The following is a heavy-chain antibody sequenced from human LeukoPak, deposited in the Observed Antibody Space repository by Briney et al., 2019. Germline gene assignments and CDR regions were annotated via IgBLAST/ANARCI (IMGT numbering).Heavy chain of an antibody. Sequence: PSETLSLTCTVSGGSISSYYWSWIRQPPGKGLEWIGYIYYSGSTNYNPSLKSRVTISVDTSKNQFSLKLSSVTAADTAVYYCARSPIAAGRGYFDYWGQGTLVTVSS. J-gene: IGHJ4*02. D-gene: IGHD6-13*01. CDR1: GGSISSYY. CDR3: ARSPIAAGRGYFDY. V-gene: IGHV4-59*01. CDR2: IYYSGST.